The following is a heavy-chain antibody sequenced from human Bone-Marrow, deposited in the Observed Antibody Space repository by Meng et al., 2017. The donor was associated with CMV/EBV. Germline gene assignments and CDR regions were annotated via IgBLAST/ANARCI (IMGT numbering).Heavy chain of an antibody. Sequence: GGSLRLSCAASGFTFSSYSMNWVRQAPGKGLEWVSSISSSSSYIYYADSVKGRFTISRDNAKNSLYLQMNSLRAKDTAVYYCARDHDFWSGYYLYYYGMDVWGQGTTVTVSS. CDR3: ARDHDFWSGYYLYYYGMDV. CDR1: GFTFSSYS. J-gene: IGHJ6*02. V-gene: IGHV3-21*01. CDR2: ISSSSSYI. D-gene: IGHD3-3*01.